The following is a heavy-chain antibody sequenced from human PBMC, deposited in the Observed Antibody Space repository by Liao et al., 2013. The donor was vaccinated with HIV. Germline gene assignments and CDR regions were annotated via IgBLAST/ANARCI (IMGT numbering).Heavy chain of an antibody. Sequence: QVQLQESGPGLVKPSQTLSLTCTVSDGSINSGRYYWSWIRQAAGKGLEWIGRVYATGTANYNPSLKSRVTISVDTSKNQFSLRLSSVTAADTAVYYCARGPGYYDSSGYWGYWGQGTLVTVSS. D-gene: IGHD3-22*01. V-gene: IGHV4-61*02. J-gene: IGHJ4*02. CDR2: VYATGTA. CDR3: ARGPGYYDSSGYWGY. CDR1: DGSINSGRYY.